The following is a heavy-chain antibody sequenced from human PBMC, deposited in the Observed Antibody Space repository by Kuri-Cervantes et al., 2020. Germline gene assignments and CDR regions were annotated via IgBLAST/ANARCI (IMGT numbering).Heavy chain of an antibody. D-gene: IGHD6-19*01. V-gene: IGHV4-39*02. Sequence: TCAASDGSINRSTYYWGWIRQPPGKGLEWIGTIYYSGSTYYNPSLKSRVTISVDTAKNHFSLKLSSVTAADTAVYYCARVDAIAVAAYYYYFMDVWGKGTTVTVSS. CDR1: DGSINRSTYY. CDR2: IYYSGST. J-gene: IGHJ6*03. CDR3: ARVDAIAVAAYYYYFMDV.